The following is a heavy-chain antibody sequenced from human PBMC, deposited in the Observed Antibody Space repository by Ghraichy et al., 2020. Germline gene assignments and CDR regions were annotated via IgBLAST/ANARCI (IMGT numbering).Heavy chain of an antibody. CDR1: GFTFSSYA. D-gene: IGHD3-22*01. Sequence: GGSLRLSCAASGFTFSSYAMSWVRQAPGKGLEWVSAISGSGGSTYYADSVKGRFTISRDNSKNTLYLQMNSLRAEDTAVYYCAKVGDSSGYYGNWFDPWGQGTLVTVSS. J-gene: IGHJ5*02. CDR2: ISGSGGST. V-gene: IGHV3-23*01. CDR3: AKVGDSSGYYGNWFDP.